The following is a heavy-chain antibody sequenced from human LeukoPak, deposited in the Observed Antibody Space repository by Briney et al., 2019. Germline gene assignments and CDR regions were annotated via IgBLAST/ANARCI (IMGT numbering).Heavy chain of an antibody. Sequence: GESLKISCKGSGYSFTSYWIGWVRQMPGKGLEWMGIIYPGDSDTRYSPSLQGQVTISADKSISTAYLQWSSLKASDTAMYYCASSYGGNSDYYYYGMDVWGQGTTVTVSS. CDR3: ASSYGGNSDYYYYGMDV. D-gene: IGHD4-23*01. CDR2: IYPGDSDT. J-gene: IGHJ6*02. CDR1: GYSFTSYW. V-gene: IGHV5-51*01.